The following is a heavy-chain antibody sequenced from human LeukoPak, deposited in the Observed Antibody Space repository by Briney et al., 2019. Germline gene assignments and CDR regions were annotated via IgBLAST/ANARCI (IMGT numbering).Heavy chain of an antibody. Sequence: SETLSLTCTVSGGSISSYYWSWIRQPPGKGLEWIGYIYHSGSTKYNPSLKSRVTISVDTSKNQFALKLSSVTAADTAVYYCARAFRMYALHNWFDPWGQGTLVTVSS. CDR2: IYHSGST. V-gene: IGHV4-59*01. J-gene: IGHJ5*02. CDR1: GGSISSYY. CDR3: ARAFRMYALHNWFDP. D-gene: IGHD2-8*01.